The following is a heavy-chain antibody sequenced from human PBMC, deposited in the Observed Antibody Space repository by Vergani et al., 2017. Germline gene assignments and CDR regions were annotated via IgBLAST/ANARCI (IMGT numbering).Heavy chain of an antibody. CDR1: GGSFSGYY. CDR2: INHSGST. Sequence: QVQLQQWGAGLLKPSETLSLTCAVYGGSFSGYYWSWIRQPPGKGLEWIGEINHSGSTNYNPSLKSRVTISVDTSKNQFYLKLSSVTAADTAVYYCARLRPYYDFWSGYKIGHNWFDPWGQGTLVTVSS. D-gene: IGHD3-3*01. CDR3: ARLRPYYDFWSGYKIGHNWFDP. J-gene: IGHJ5*02. V-gene: IGHV4-34*01.